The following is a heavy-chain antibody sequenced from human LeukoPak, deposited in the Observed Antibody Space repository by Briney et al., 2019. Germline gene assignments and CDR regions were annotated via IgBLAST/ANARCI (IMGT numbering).Heavy chain of an antibody. CDR2: ISSSSSYI. J-gene: IGHJ6*02. V-gene: IGHV3-21*01. CDR1: GFTFDDYA. CDR3: ARDMSSAMIVVVSDYYYYGMDV. D-gene: IGHD3-22*01. Sequence: GGSLRLSCAASGFTFDDYAMHWVRQAPGKGLEWVSSISSSSSYIYYADSVKGRFTISRDNAKNSLYLQMNSLRAEDTAVYYCARDMSSAMIVVVSDYYYYGMDVWGQGTTVTVSS.